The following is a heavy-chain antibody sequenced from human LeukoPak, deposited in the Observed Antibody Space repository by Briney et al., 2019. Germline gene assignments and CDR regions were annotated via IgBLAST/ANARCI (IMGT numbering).Heavy chain of an antibody. D-gene: IGHD3-3*01. CDR2: INPNSGGT. V-gene: IGHV1-2*04. Sequence: ASVKVSCKASGYTFTGYYMHWVRQAPGQGLEWMGWINPNSGGTNYAQKFQGWVTMTRDTFISTAYMELSRLRSDDTAVYYCARDRPYYDFWSGQISVYYYYGMDVWGQGTTVTVSS. CDR1: GYTFTGYY. J-gene: IGHJ6*02. CDR3: ARDRPYYDFWSGQISVYYYYGMDV.